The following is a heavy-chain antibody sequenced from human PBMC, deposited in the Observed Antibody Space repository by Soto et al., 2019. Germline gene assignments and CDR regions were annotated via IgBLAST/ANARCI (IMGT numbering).Heavy chain of an antibody. D-gene: IGHD2-21*02. CDR2: IYYSGRT. Sequence: TLSLTCTVTXDSINSRSYYWGWIRQPPGKGLEWIGSIYYSGRTYNNPSLRSRVSMSIDTSKDQFSLKLKSVTAADTALYFCARQRTSVVTQAYFGVWGPGSLVTVSS. V-gene: IGHV4-39*01. J-gene: IGHJ4*02. CDR3: ARQRTSVVTQAYFGV. CDR1: XDSINSRSYY.